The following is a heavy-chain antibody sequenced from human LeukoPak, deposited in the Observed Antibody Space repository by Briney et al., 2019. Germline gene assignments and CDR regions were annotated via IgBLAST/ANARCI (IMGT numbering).Heavy chain of an antibody. D-gene: IGHD7-27*01. J-gene: IGHJ4*02. CDR2: INHSGST. V-gene: IGHV4-34*01. CDR3: AGTGDMDDY. CDR1: GGSFSGYY. Sequence: SETLSLTCAVYGGSFSGYYWSWIRQPPGKGLEWIGEINHSGSTNYNPSLKSRVTISVDTSKNQFSLKLSSVTAAGTAVYYCAGTGDMDDYWGQGTLVTVSS.